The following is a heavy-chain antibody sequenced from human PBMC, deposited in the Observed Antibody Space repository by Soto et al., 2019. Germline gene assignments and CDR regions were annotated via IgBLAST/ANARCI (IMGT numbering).Heavy chain of an antibody. V-gene: IGHV4-39*01. J-gene: IGHJ6*02. CDR3: ARTLRAPAKEYGMDV. Sequence: PSETLSLTCTVSGGSISSSSYYWGWIRQPPGKGLEWIGSIYYSGSTYYNPSLKSRVTISVDTSKNQFSPKLSSVTAADTAVYYCARTLRAPAKEYGMDVWGQGTTVTVSS. CDR2: IYYSGST. CDR1: GGSISSSSYY.